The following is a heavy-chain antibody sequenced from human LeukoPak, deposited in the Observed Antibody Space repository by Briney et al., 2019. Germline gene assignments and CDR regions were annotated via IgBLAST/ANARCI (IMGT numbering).Heavy chain of an antibody. CDR2: INWNGGTT. J-gene: IGHJ6*03. V-gene: IGHV3-20*04. CDR3: ARGYYYYYYMDV. CDR1: GFTFDDYG. Sequence: GGSLRLSCAASGFTFDDYGMSWVRHAPGKGLEWVSGINWNGGTTGYVDSVKGRFTISRDNAKNSLYLQMNSLRAEDTALYYCARGYYYYYYMDVWGKGTTVTVSS.